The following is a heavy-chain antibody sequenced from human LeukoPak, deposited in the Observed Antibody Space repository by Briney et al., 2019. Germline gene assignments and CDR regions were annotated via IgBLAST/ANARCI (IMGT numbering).Heavy chain of an antibody. CDR3: ARTTYYYDSSGYPLPPDY. CDR1: GGSISSSNW. D-gene: IGHD3-22*01. V-gene: IGHV4-4*02. J-gene: IGHJ4*02. CDR2: IYHSGST. Sequence: SETLSLTCAVSGGSISSSNWWSWVRQPPGKGLEWIGEIYHSGSTNYNPSLKSRVTISVDTSKNQFSLKLSSVTAADTAVYYCARTTYYYDSSGYPLPPDYWGQGILVTVSS.